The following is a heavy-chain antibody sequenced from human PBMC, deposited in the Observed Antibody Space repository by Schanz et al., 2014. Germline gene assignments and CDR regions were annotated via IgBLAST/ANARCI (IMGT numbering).Heavy chain of an antibody. CDR1: GFTFSSYA. V-gene: IGHV3-48*01. D-gene: IGHD1-1*01. CDR3: ARDRRNADLDY. CDR2: IRSSSTPI. Sequence: EVQLLESGGGLVQPGGSLRLSCAASGFTFSSYAMSWVRQAPGKGLEWVSYIRSSSTPIYYADSVKGRFTISRDNAKNSLYLQMNSLRAEDTALYYCARDRRNADLDYWGQGTLXTVSS. J-gene: IGHJ4*02.